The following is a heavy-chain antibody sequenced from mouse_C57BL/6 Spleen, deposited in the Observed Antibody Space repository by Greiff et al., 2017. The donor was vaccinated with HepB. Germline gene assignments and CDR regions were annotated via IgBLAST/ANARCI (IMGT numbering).Heavy chain of an antibody. Sequence: QVQLKESGPELVKPGASVKISCKASGYAFSSSWMNWVKQRPGKGLEWIGRIYPGDGDTNYNGKFKGKATLTADKSSSTAYMQLSSLTSEDSAVYFCASDGYYSFDYWGQGTTLTVSS. V-gene: IGHV1-82*01. CDR2: IYPGDGDT. D-gene: IGHD2-3*01. CDR1: GYAFSSSW. CDR3: ASDGYYSFDY. J-gene: IGHJ2*01.